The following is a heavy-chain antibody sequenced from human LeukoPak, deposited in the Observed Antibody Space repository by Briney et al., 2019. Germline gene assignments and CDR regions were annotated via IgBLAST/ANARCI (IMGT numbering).Heavy chain of an antibody. V-gene: IGHV4-34*01. J-gene: IGHJ6*02. D-gene: IGHD3-3*01. CDR3: ARRRMVDFWSGYYNNYYYYGMDV. CDR2: INHSGST. Sequence: SETLSLTCAVYGGSFSGYYWSWIRQPPGKGLEWIGEINHSGSTNYNPSLKSRVTISVDTSKNQFSLKLSSVTAADTAVYYCARRRMVDFWSGYYNNYYYYGMDVWGQGTTVTVSS. CDR1: GGSFSGYY.